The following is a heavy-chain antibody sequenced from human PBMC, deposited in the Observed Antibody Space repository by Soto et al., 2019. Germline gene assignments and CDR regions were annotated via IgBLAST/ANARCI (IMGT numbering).Heavy chain of an antibody. J-gene: IGHJ6*02. Sequence: SETLSLTCTVSGGSISNYYWTWVRQPPGKGLEWIGHIYYSGSTNYSPSLKSRVTISADTSKNQFSLKLSSVTAADTAVYYCARDRQVALYGMDVWGQGTTVTVSS. CDR2: IYYSGST. V-gene: IGHV4-59*01. CDR3: ARDRQVALYGMDV. CDR1: GGSISNYY.